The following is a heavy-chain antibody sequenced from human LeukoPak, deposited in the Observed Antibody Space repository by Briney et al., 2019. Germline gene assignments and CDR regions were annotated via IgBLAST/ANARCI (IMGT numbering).Heavy chain of an antibody. CDR2: MNPNSGNT. CDR1: GGTFSSYA. Sequence: ASVKVSCKASGGTFSSYAISWVRQATGQGLEWMGWMNPNSGNTGYAQKFQGRVTMTRNTSISTAYMELSSLRSEDTAVYYCARVPPNYDILTGYQGGAFDIWGQGTMVTVSS. D-gene: IGHD3-9*01. V-gene: IGHV1-8*02. J-gene: IGHJ3*02. CDR3: ARVPPNYDILTGYQGGAFDI.